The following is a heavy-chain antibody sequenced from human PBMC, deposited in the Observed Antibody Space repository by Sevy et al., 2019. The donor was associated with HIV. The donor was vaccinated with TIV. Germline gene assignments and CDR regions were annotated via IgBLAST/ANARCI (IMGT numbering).Heavy chain of an antibody. V-gene: IGHV3-11*01. J-gene: IGHJ5*02. Sequence: GGSLRLSCAASGFNFSDYYMSWIRQAPGKGLEWVSYISSSGSTIYYADSVKGRFTISRDNAKNSLYLQMNSLRAEDTAVYYCAREVEYSSSGNCFDPWGQGTLVTVSS. CDR2: ISSSGSTI. D-gene: IGHD6-6*01. CDR1: GFNFSDYY. CDR3: AREVEYSSSGNCFDP.